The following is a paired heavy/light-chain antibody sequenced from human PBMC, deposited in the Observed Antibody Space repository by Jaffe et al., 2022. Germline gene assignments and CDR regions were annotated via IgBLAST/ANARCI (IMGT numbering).Heavy chain of an antibody. CDR3: ARDKDSYYYGSGSPTFDY. Sequence: QVQLVQSGAEVKKPGASVKVSCKASGYTFNGYSMHWVRQAPGQGLEWMGWINAKSGGTKYEEKFQGRVTMTRDTSISTAYMELSRLTSDDTAVYYCARDKDSYYYGSGSPTFDYWGQGTLVTVSS. CDR1: GYTFNGYS. CDR2: INAKSGGT. D-gene: IGHD3-10*01. V-gene: IGHV1-2*02. J-gene: IGHJ4*02.
Light chain of an antibody. CDR2: DVS. J-gene: IGLJ2*01. CDR3: SSYTSSNTPVV. Sequence: QSALAQPASVSGSPGQSITISCTGTSSDIGTYNYVSWYQQHPGKAPKLMIYDVSNRPSGVSYRFSGSKSANTASLTISGLQAEDEADYFCSSYTSSNTPVVFGGGTKLTVL. CDR1: SSDIGTYNY. V-gene: IGLV2-14*03.